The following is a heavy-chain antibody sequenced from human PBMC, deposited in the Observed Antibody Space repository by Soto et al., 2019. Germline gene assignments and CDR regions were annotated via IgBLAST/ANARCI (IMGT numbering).Heavy chain of an antibody. CDR2: ISGRCDGT. Sequence: GGSLRLSSTVSGVTSGGCAMSWVRQVPGGGLEWVSAISGRCDGTFYADSVEGRFTISRDNSRDTLYLQMTSLRAEDPAVYYCATRFTIVVAPPDPFDYWGQGASVTVS. V-gene: IGHV3-23*01. CDR3: ATRFTIVVAPPDPFDY. D-gene: IGHD3-3*01. J-gene: IGHJ4*02. CDR1: GVTSGGCA.